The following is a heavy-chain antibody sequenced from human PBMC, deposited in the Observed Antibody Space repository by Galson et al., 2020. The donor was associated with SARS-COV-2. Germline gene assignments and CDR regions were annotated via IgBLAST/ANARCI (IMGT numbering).Heavy chain of an antibody. D-gene: IGHD2-2*01. Sequence: GGSLRLSCAASGFTFDDYAMHWVRQAPGKGLEWVSGISWNSGSIGYADSVKGRFTISRDNAKNSLYLQMNSLRAEDTALYYCARADIVVVPAARQSGRYYYYMDVWGKGTTVTVSS. J-gene: IGHJ6*03. CDR1: GFTFDDYA. CDR2: ISWNSGSI. V-gene: IGHV3-9*01. CDR3: ARADIVVVPAARQSGRYYYYMDV.